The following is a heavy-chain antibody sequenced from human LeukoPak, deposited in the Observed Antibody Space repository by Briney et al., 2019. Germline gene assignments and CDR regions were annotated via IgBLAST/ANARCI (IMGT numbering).Heavy chain of an antibody. D-gene: IGHD4-11*01. V-gene: IGHV4-38-2*01. CDR1: GYSISSGYY. CDR3: ARLWPHLSDYIYYYYYMDV. J-gene: IGHJ6*03. CDR2: IYHSGSP. Sequence: PSETLSLTCAVSGYSISSGYYWGWSRQPPGKGLEWIGSIYHSGSPYYNPSPKSRVTISVDTSKNQFSLKLSSVTAADTAVYYCARLWPHLSDYIYYYYYMDVWGKGTTVTVSS.